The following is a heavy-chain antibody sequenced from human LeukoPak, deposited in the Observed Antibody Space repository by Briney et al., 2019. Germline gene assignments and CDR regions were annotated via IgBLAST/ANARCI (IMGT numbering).Heavy chain of an antibody. D-gene: IGHD2-2*01. J-gene: IGHJ4*02. V-gene: IGHV3-30*02. CDR2: IRYDGSNK. CDR1: GFTFSSYR. Sequence: PGRSLRLSCAASGFTFSSYRMHWVRQAPGKGLEWVAFIRYDGSNKYYADSVKGRFTISRDNSKNTLYLQMNSLRAEDTAVYYCAKVGVVPAAQAFDYWGQGTLVTVSS. CDR3: AKVGVVPAAQAFDY.